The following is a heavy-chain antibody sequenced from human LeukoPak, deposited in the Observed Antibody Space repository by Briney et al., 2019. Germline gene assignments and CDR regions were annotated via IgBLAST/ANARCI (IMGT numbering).Heavy chain of an antibody. Sequence: GGSLRLSCTASGFTFRSYEMNWVRQAPGKGLEWVSNISRSGTTIYYADSVEGRFTISRDNSKHTLYLQMNSLRPEDTAVYYCASWPTRDGYNWNWFDPWGQGTLVTVSS. CDR1: GFTFRSYE. D-gene: IGHD5-24*01. CDR2: ISRSGTTI. J-gene: IGHJ5*02. V-gene: IGHV3-48*03. CDR3: ASWPTRDGYNWNWFDP.